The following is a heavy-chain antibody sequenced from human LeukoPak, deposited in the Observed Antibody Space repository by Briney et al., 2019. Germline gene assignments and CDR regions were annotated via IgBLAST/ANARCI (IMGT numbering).Heavy chain of an antibody. D-gene: IGHD3-9*01. Sequence: PGGSLRLSCAASGFTFSSYAMSWVRQAPGKGLEWVSAISGSGGSTYYADSVKGRFTISRDNAKNSLYLQMNSLRAEDTAVYYCARVQYYDILTGYSPGNNYYYMDVWGKGTTVTISS. CDR1: GFTFSSYA. V-gene: IGHV3-23*01. CDR3: ARVQYYDILTGYSPGNNYYYMDV. J-gene: IGHJ6*03. CDR2: ISGSGGST.